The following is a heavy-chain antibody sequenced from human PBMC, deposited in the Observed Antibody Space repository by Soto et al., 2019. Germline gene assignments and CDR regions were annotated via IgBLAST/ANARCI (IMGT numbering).Heavy chain of an antibody. Sequence: ASVKVSCKASGYTFTSYYMHWVRQAPGQGLEWMGIINPTGGSTSFAQKFQGRVTMTRDTSTSTVYMELSSLRSDDTAVYYCARARSGTPYDYWGQGTLVTVSS. CDR3: ARARSGTPYDY. J-gene: IGHJ4*02. V-gene: IGHV1-46*01. CDR1: GYTFTSYY. CDR2: INPTGGST. D-gene: IGHD2-15*01.